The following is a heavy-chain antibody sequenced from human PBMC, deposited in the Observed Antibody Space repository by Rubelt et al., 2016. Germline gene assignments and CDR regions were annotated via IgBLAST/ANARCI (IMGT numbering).Heavy chain of an antibody. CDR2: VHYSGNT. J-gene: IGHJ4*02. CDR1: GYSISSGYY. Sequence: QVHLQESGPGLVKPSETLSLTCTVSGYSISSGYYWGWIRQPPGKGLEWIAYVHYSGNTNYNPSLKSRVTGSVDTSKNQNSLRLSSVTAADTAVYYCGRSDYIFGSYYFDSWGQGTLVTVSS. V-gene: IGHV4-38-2*02. CDR3: GRSDYIFGSYYFDS. D-gene: IGHD4-11*01.